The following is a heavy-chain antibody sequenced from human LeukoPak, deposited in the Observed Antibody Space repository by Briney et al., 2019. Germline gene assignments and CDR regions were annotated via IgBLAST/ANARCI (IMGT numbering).Heavy chain of an antibody. J-gene: IGHJ4*02. CDR1: GGSFSGYY. V-gene: IGHV4-34*01. Sequence: SETLSLTCTVYGGSFSGYYWNWIRQPPGKGLEWIGEINHSGSTNYNPSLKSRVTISIDTSKKQFSLKLSSVTAADTAVYYCARVDSGGYLDFDSWGQDTLSTVSS. CDR3: ARVDSGGYLDFDS. D-gene: IGHD3-22*01. CDR2: INHSGST.